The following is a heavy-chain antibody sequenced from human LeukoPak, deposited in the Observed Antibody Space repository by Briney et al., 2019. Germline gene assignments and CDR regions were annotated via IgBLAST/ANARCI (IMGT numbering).Heavy chain of an antibody. D-gene: IGHD2-2*01. CDR2: VYYSGST. V-gene: IGHV4-59*08. Sequence: SETLSLTCSVSGDSFSNYYWTWIRQPPGKGLEWIGYVYYSGSTNYNPSLKTRLHLSVDTSKNRFSLKLSSVTAADTAVCYCASSPRRTTSWFLFDSWGHGTLVTVSS. J-gene: IGHJ5*01. CDR3: ASSPRRTTSWFLFDS. CDR1: GDSFSNYY.